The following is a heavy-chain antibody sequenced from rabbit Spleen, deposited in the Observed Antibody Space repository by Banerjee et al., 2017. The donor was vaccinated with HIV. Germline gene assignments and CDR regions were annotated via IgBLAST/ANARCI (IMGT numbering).Heavy chain of an antibody. CDR3: ARDSGSSFSSYGMDL. D-gene: IGHD8-1*01. Sequence: QQQLVESGGGLVKPEGSLTLTCKASGVSLNDKDVMCWVRQAPGKGLEWIACINIVTGKSVYASWAKGRFTISKTSSTTVTLQMTSLTAADTATYFCARDSGSSFSSYGMDLWGPGTLVTVS. J-gene: IGHJ6*01. CDR2: INIVTGKS. CDR1: GVSLNDKDV. V-gene: IGHV1S45*01.